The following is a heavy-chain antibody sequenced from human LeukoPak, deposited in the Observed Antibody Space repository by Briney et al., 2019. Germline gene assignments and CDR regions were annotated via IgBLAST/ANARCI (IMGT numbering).Heavy chain of an antibody. Sequence: GGSLRLSCAASGFTFSSYAMSWVRQAPGKGLEWVSAISGSGGSTYYADSVKGRFTISRDNSKNTLYLQMNSLRAEDTAVYYCARPQKVYGVPALDYWGQGTLVIVSS. J-gene: IGHJ4*02. CDR2: ISGSGGST. V-gene: IGHV3-23*01. D-gene: IGHD4-17*01. CDR1: GFTFSSYA. CDR3: ARPQKVYGVPALDY.